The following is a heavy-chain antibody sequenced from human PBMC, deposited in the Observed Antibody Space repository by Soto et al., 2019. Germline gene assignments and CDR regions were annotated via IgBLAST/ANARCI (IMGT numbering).Heavy chain of an antibody. V-gene: IGHV1-2*04. J-gene: IGHJ5*02. CDR3: ARLRRGGIAAAGTPYNRFDP. CDR2: INPNSGGT. CDR1: GYTFTGYY. Sequence: GASVKVSCKASGYTFTGYYMHWVRQAPGQGLEWMGWINPNSGGTNYAQKFQGWVTMTRDTSISTAYMELSRLRSDDTAVYYCARLRRGGIAAAGTPYNRFDPWGQGTLVTVSS. D-gene: IGHD6-13*01.